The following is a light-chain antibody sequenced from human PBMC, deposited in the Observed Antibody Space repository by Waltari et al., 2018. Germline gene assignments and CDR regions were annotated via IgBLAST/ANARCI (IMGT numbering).Light chain of an antibody. CDR1: KSVLYSSNNKNY. CDR2: WAS. Sequence: DIVMTQSPDSLAVSLGERATINCKSSKSVLYSSNNKNYLAWYQQKPGQPPKLLIYWASTRESGVPDRFSGSGSGTDFTLTISSLQAEDVAVYYCQQYYSTPGITFGQGTRLEIK. CDR3: QQYYSTPGIT. V-gene: IGKV4-1*01. J-gene: IGKJ5*01.